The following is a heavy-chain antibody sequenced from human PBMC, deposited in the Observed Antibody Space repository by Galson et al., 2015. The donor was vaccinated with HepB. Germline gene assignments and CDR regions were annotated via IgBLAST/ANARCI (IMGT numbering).Heavy chain of an antibody. D-gene: IGHD2-15*01. J-gene: IGHJ5*02. CDR2: ISAYNRKT. CDR1: GYSFSRYS. CDR3: ARGALVVGASSTQNNVFGP. V-gene: IGHV1-18*04. Sequence: SVKVSCKAFGYSFSRYSITWVRQAPGQGLEWMGWISAYNRKTNYAQKFQGRVTMTTDTSTSTASMELRRLRSDDTAGYFCARGALVVGASSTQNNVFGPGGQGTLVTVSS.